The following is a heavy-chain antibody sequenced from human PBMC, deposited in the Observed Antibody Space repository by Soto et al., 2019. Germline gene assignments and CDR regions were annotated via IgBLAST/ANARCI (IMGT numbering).Heavy chain of an antibody. D-gene: IGHD1-1*01. J-gene: IGHJ6*02. CDR3: ARDLNRTTGTTYYYYYYGMDV. Sequence: ASVKVSCKASGGTFSSYAISWVRQAPGQGLEWMGGIIPIFGTANYAQKFQGRVTITADESTSTAYMELSSLRSEDTAVYYCARDLNRTTGTTYYYYYYGMDVWGQGTTVTVSS. CDR1: GGTFSSYA. CDR2: IIPIFGTA. V-gene: IGHV1-69*13.